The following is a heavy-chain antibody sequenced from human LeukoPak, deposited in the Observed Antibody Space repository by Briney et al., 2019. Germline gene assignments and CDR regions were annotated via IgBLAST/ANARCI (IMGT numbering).Heavy chain of an antibody. CDR2: IKQDGSEK. Sequence: GGSLRLSCAASGFTFSSYWMSWVRQAPGKGLEWVANIKQDGSEKYYVDSVKGRFTISRDNAKNSLYLQMNSLRAEDTAVYYCARRAGAYSHPYDYWGQGTLVTVSS. D-gene: IGHD4/OR15-4a*01. CDR3: ARRAGAYSHPYDY. CDR1: GFTFSSYW. J-gene: IGHJ4*02. V-gene: IGHV3-7*03.